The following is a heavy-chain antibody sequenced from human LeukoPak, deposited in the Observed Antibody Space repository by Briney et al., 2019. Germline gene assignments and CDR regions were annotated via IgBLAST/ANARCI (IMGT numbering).Heavy chain of an antibody. J-gene: IGHJ3*02. V-gene: IGHV3-66*01. CDR2: IYSGGST. D-gene: IGHD6-6*01. CDR1: GFTVSTNY. CDR3: ASYQYGSSFAFDI. Sequence: SGGSLRLSCGASGFTVSTNYMSWVRQAPGKGLEWVSIIYSGGSTYYADSVKGRFTISRDNSKNTLYLQMNSLRAEDTAVYYCASYQYGSSFAFDIWGQGTMVTVSS.